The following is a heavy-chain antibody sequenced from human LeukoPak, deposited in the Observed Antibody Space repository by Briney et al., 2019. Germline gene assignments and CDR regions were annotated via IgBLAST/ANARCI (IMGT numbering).Heavy chain of an antibody. CDR3: AREDNFVATIKGYFDY. CDR1: GFTFSSYA. Sequence: PGRSLRLSCAASGFTFSSYAMHWVRQAPGKGLEWVAVISYDGSNKYYADSVKGRFTISRDNSKNTLYLQMNGLRAEDTAVYYCAREDNFVATIKGYFDYWGQGTLVTVSS. V-gene: IGHV3-30*04. CDR2: ISYDGSNK. D-gene: IGHD5-12*01. J-gene: IGHJ4*02.